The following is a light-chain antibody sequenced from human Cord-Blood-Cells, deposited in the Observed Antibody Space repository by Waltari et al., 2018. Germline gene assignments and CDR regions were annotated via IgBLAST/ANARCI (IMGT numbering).Light chain of an antibody. Sequence: QSALTQPASVSGSPGQSITISCTGTRRDVGGYNYASWYQQNPGKAPKLMIYEVSNRPSGVSNRFSGSKSGNTASLTISGLQAEDEADYYCSSYTSSSTLYVFGTGTKVTVL. CDR3: SSYTSSSTLYV. V-gene: IGLV2-14*01. CDR2: EVS. J-gene: IGLJ1*01. CDR1: RRDVGGYNY.